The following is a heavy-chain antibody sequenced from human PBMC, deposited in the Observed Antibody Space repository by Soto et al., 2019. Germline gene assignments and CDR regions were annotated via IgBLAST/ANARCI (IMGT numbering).Heavy chain of an antibody. CDR1: GFTFSSYA. CDR3: AKDPDIVVVPAAPIDY. CDR2: ISGSGGST. Sequence: PGGSLRLSCAASGFTFSSYAMSWVRQAPGKGLEWVSAISGSGGSTYYADSVKGRFTISRDNSKNTLYLQMNSLRAEDTAVYYCAKDPDIVVVPAAPIDYWGQGTLVTVSS. V-gene: IGHV3-23*01. J-gene: IGHJ4*02. D-gene: IGHD2-2*01.